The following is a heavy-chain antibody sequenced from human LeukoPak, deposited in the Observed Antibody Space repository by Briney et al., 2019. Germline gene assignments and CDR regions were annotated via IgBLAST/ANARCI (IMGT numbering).Heavy chain of an antibody. CDR1: GYTFTSYG. Sequence: ASVKVSCKASGYTFTSYGISWVRQAPGQGLEWMGWISAYNGNTNYAQKLQGRVTMTTDTSTSTAYMELRSLRSDGTAVYYCARGVCSGGSCYHGSDAFDIWGQGIMGSPS. V-gene: IGHV1-18*01. J-gene: IGHJ3*02. CDR2: ISAYNGNT. D-gene: IGHD2-15*01. CDR3: ARGVCSGGSCYHGSDAFDI.